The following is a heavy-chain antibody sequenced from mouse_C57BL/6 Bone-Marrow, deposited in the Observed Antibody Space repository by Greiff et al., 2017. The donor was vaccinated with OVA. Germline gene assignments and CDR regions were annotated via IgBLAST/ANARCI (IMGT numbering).Heavy chain of an antibody. Sequence: QVQLQQPGAELVKPGASVKLSCKASGYTFTSYWMHWVKQRPGRGLEWIGRIDPTGGGTKYNEKFKSKATLTVDKPSSTAYMQLSSLTSEDSAFYYCASSFAYWGQGTLVTVSA. CDR3: ASSFAY. V-gene: IGHV1-72*01. CDR1: GYTFTSYW. J-gene: IGHJ3*01. CDR2: IDPTGGGT.